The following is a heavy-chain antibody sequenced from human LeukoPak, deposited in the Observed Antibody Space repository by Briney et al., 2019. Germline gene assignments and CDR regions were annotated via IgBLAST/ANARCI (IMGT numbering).Heavy chain of an antibody. V-gene: IGHV3-33*06. CDR1: GFTFSSYG. CDR2: IWYDGSNK. D-gene: IGHD2-8*01. Sequence: GRSLRLPCAASGFTFSSYGMHWVRQAPGKGLEWGAVIWYDGSNKYYADSVKGRFTISRDNSKNTLYLQMNSLRAEDTAVYYCAKDIVLMVYAIFYYYYMDVWGKGTTVTVSS. J-gene: IGHJ6*03. CDR3: AKDIVLMVYAIFYYYYMDV.